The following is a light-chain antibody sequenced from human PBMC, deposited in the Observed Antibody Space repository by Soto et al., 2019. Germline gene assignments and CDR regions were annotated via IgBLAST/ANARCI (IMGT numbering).Light chain of an antibody. CDR3: QQYNNWPRT. CDR1: QSVSGN. CDR2: DAS. Sequence: EIVMTQSPATLSVSPGERATLSCRASQSVSGNLAWYQLKPGQAPRLLIYDASTRATGIPARFSGSGSGTEFTLAISSAQSEDFAVYDGQQYNNWPRTFGQGTKVEIK. V-gene: IGKV3-15*01. J-gene: IGKJ1*01.